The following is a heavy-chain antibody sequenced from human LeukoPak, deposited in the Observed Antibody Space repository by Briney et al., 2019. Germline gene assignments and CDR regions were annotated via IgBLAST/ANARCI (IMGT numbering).Heavy chain of an antibody. V-gene: IGHV4-30-2*01. CDR2: IYHSGST. CDR1: GGSISSGGYS. Sequence: SETLSLTCAVSGGSISSGGYSWSWIRQPPGKGLEWIGYIYHSGSTYYNPSLKSRVTISVDRSKNQFSLKLSSVTAADTAVYYCARGSIVNDSSGYYLDYWGQGTLVTVSS. J-gene: IGHJ4*02. CDR3: ARGSIVNDSSGYYLDY. D-gene: IGHD3-22*01.